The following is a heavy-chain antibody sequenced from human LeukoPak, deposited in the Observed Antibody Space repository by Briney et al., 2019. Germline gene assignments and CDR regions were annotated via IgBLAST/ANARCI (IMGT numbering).Heavy chain of an antibody. V-gene: IGHV5-51*01. CDR3: ARLRDYYYMDV. CDR1: RYSFTTYW. J-gene: IGHJ6*03. Sequence: GESLKISCNGSRYSFTTYWIAWVRQMPGKGLEWMGIIYPGDSATRYSPSFQGQVTISSDKSNSTASLQWSSLKTSYTSMYYCARLRDYYYMDVWGKGTTVTVSS. CDR2: IYPGDSAT.